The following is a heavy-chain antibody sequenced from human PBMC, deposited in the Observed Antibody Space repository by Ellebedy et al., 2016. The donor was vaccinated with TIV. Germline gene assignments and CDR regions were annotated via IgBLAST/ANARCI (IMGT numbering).Heavy chain of an antibody. Sequence: PGGSLRLSCAASGFTFSGYYMSWFRQAPGKGPEWVSYISYSGDLMYYADSVKGRFTTSRDNAENSLYLQMNSLRAEDTDVYYCAGLGVIAAAGASDYWGQGTLVIVSS. D-gene: IGHD6-13*01. CDR3: AGLGVIAAAGASDY. J-gene: IGHJ4*02. CDR1: GFTFSGYY. CDR2: ISYSGDLM. V-gene: IGHV3-11*01.